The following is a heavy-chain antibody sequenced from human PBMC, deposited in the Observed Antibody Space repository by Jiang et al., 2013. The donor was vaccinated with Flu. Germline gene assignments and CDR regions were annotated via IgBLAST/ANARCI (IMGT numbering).Heavy chain of an antibody. Sequence: PVDYETVYAQKFQARLTMTEDTSADTAYMELSSLRSEDTAIYYCASILYRGDPFAIWGQGTMVTVSS. D-gene: IGHD5-12*01. V-gene: IGHV1-24*01. CDR3: ASILYRGDPFAI. J-gene: IGHJ3*02. CDR2: PVDYET.